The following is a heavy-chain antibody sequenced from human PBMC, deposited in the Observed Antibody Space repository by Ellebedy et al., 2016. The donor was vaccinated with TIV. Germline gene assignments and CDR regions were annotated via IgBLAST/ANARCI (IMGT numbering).Heavy chain of an antibody. CDR3: AVQGPAARQAD. J-gene: IGHJ4*02. CDR2: IWYDGSNK. Sequence: GESLKISCAASGFTFSSYGMHWVRQAPGKGLEWVAVIWYDGSNKYYADSVKCRFPITRDTSKNTLYLQMNSLRTEDTSVYYCAVQGPAARQADWGQGTLVTVSS. V-gene: IGHV3-33*01. D-gene: IGHD6-6*01. CDR1: GFTFSSYG.